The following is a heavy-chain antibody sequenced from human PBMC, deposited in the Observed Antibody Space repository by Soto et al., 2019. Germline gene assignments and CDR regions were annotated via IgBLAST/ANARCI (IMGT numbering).Heavy chain of an antibody. J-gene: IGHJ6*02. CDR2: INPNSGGT. CDR1: GYTFTGYY. V-gene: IGHV1-2*02. Sequence: QVQLVQSGAEVKKPGASVKVSCKASGYTFTGYYMHWVRQAPVQGLEWMGWINPNSGGTNYAQKFQGRVTMTRDTSISTAYMELSRLRTDDTAVYYCATVFADIVVVPAASGMDVWGQGTTVTVSS. CDR3: ATVFADIVVVPAASGMDV. D-gene: IGHD2-2*01.